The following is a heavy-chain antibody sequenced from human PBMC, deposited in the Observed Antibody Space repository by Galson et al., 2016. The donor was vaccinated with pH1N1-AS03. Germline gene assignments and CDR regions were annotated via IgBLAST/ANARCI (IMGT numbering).Heavy chain of an antibody. V-gene: IGHV3-7*03. Sequence: SLRLSCAASGFSFSTYWMSWVRQAPGKGPEWVANIHPDGSEKYYGDSVKGRFTISRDNAKNSLDLQMNSLRAEDTAVYYCGRELWGGWEYWGQGTLVTVSS. CDR2: IHPDGSEK. D-gene: IGHD6-19*01. J-gene: IGHJ4*02. CDR1: GFSFSTYW. CDR3: GRELWGGWEY.